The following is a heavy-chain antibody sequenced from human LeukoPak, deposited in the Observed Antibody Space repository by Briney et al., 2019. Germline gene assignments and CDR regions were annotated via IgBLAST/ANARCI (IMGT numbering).Heavy chain of an antibody. CDR1: RFTFSSYA. V-gene: IGHV3-30*04. CDR3: ARGLLWFGELLPFDY. J-gene: IGHJ4*02. Sequence: GGSLRLSWAASRFTFSSYAMHWVRQAPGKGLEWEAVISYDGSNKYYADSVKGRFTISRDNSKNTLYLQMNSLRAEDTAVYYCARGLLWFGELLPFDYWGQGTLVTVSS. D-gene: IGHD3-10*01. CDR2: ISYDGSNK.